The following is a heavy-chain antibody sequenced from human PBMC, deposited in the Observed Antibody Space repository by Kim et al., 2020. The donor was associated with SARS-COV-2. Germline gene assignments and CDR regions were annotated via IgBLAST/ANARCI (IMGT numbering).Heavy chain of an antibody. J-gene: IGHJ4*02. CDR1: GYSFTNYA. CDR2: INAGNGNT. Sequence: ASVKVSCKASGYSFTNYAIHWVRQAPGQRLELMGWINAGNGNTIYSQKFQGRVTITRDTSASTAYMELSSLRSEDAAVYYCARDRHVIQWFGELLDYWGQGTLVTVSS. CDR3: ARDRHVIQWFGELLDY. V-gene: IGHV1-3*01. D-gene: IGHD3-10*01.